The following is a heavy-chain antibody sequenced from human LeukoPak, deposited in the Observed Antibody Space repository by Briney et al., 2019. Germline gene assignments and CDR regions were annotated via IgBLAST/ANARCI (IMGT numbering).Heavy chain of an antibody. CDR2: ISSSSSTI. D-gene: IGHD3-9*01. Sequence: GGSLRLSCAASGFTFSSYSMNWVRQAPGKGLEWVSYISSSSSTIYYADSVKGRFTISRDNAKNSLYLQMNSLRAEDTAVYYCARERGADFDWLSPTYYFDYWGQGTLVTASS. CDR3: ARERGADFDWLSPTYYFDY. CDR1: GFTFSSYS. J-gene: IGHJ4*02. V-gene: IGHV3-48*01.